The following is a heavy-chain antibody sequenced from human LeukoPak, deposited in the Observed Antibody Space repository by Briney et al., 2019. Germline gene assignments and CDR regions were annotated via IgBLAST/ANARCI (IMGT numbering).Heavy chain of an antibody. Sequence: SETLSLTCTVSGGSISSYYWSWIRQPPGKRLEWIGYVFYTGTTNYNPSLKSRVTISVDTSKNQFSLKLSPVTAADAAVYYCARETTISGGLAVAGPQPYIYYMDVWGKGTTVTISS. CDR3: ARETTISGGLAVAGPQPYIYYMDV. CDR1: GGSISSYY. CDR2: VFYTGTT. V-gene: IGHV4-59*01. D-gene: IGHD6-19*01. J-gene: IGHJ6*03.